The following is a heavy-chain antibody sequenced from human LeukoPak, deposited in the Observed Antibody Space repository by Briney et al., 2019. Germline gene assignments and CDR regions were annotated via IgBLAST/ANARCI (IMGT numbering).Heavy chain of an antibody. Sequence: PSETLSLTCTVSGGSISNYYWSWIRQPPGKGLEWIGYINYGGTTNYNPSLKSRVTISIDTSKNQFSLKVNSVTVADTAVYYCASGILTGLDYFDYWSQGALVTVSS. CDR3: ASGILTGLDYFDY. D-gene: IGHD3-9*01. CDR2: INYGGTT. V-gene: IGHV4-59*01. CDR1: GGSISNYY. J-gene: IGHJ4*02.